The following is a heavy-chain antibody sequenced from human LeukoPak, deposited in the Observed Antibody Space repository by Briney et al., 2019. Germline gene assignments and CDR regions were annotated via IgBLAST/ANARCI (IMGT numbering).Heavy chain of an antibody. D-gene: IGHD4-11*01. Sequence: SQTLSLTCTVSGGSISSGDYYWSWVRQPPGKGLEWIGYIYYSGSTYYNPSLKSRVTISVDTSKNQFSLKLSSVTAADTAVYYCASYSNYGSSYYFDYWGQGTLVTVSS. CDR1: GGSISSGDYY. J-gene: IGHJ4*02. CDR3: ASYSNYGSSYYFDY. V-gene: IGHV4-30-4*01. CDR2: IYYSGST.